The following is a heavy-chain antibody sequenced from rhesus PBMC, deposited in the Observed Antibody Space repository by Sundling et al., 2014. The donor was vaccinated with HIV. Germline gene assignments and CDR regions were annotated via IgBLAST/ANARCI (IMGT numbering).Heavy chain of an antibody. CDR1: GFTFGDYG. J-gene: IGHJ4*01. V-gene: IGHV3-183*02. CDR3: SRDDLPQCRDSGCSGVIGY. Sequence: EVQLVESGGGLVQPGGSLRLSCAASGFTFGDYGMHWVRQAPGKGLEWVSFISYTGKTVYYTDSVKGRFTVSRENAKNSLSLQMSSLRAEDTAVYYCSRDDLPQCRDSGCSGVIGYWGQGVLVTVSS. D-gene: IGHD2-33*01. CDR2: ISYTGKTV.